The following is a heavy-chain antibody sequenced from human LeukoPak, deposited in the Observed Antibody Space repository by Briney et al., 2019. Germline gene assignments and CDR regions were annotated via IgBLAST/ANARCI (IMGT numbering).Heavy chain of an antibody. CDR1: GYTFTGYY. CDR2: INPNSGGT. J-gene: IGHJ5*02. V-gene: IGHV1-2*02. Sequence: ASVKVSCKASGYTFTGYYMHWVRQAPGQGLEWMGWINPNSGGTNYAQKFQGRVTMTRDTSISTACMELSRLRSDDTAVYYCARFPPLTGSNWFDPWGQGTLVTVSS. CDR3: ARFPPLTGSNWFDP. D-gene: IGHD1-20*01.